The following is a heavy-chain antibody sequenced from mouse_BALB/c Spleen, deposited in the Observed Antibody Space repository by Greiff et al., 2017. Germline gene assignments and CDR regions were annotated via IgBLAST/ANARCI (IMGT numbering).Heavy chain of an antibody. CDR1: GFTFSSYA. Sequence: EVKLVESGGGLVKPGGSLKLSCAASGFTFSSYAMSWVRQTPEKRLEWVATISSGGSYTYYPDSVKGRFTISRDNAKNTLYLQMSSLRSEDTAMYYCARPPYGYWYFDVWGAGTTVTVSS. J-gene: IGHJ1*01. CDR3: ARPPYGYWYFDV. V-gene: IGHV5-9-3*01. CDR2: ISSGGSYT. D-gene: IGHD1-1*02.